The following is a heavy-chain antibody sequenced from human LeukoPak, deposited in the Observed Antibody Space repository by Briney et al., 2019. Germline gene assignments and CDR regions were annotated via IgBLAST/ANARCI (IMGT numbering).Heavy chain of an antibody. CDR3: AKDPYSGSPRGFDY. Sequence: GGSLSLSCAPSGFTFSSYAMSWVRHAPGAGLEWVSTISPSGARTFYADSVKGRFTIFRDNSKNTLYLQMNNLRVDEPAVNYCAKDPYSGSPRGFDYWGQGTLVAASS. CDR1: GFTFSSYA. J-gene: IGHJ4*02. CDR2: ISPSGART. V-gene: IGHV3-23*01. D-gene: IGHD1-26*01.